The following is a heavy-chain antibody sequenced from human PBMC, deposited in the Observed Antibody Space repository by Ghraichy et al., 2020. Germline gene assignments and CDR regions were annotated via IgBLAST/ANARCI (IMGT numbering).Heavy chain of an antibody. V-gene: IGHV3-48*03. CDR3: AKDRECRGGNCYRDLQY. Sequence: GGSLRLSCAASGITFSSYEMNWVRQAPGKGLEWISYISSSGTTMYYADSVKGRFTISRDNAKNSVYLQMSSLRAEDTAVYYCAKDRECRGGNCYRDLQYWGQGTLVTVAS. CDR1: GITFSSYE. D-gene: IGHD2-15*01. J-gene: IGHJ4*02. CDR2: ISSSGTTM.